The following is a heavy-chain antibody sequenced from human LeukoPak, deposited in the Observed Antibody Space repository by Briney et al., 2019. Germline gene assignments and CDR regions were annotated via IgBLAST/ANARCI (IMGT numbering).Heavy chain of an antibody. CDR1: GYTFTSYY. V-gene: IGHV1-46*01. D-gene: IGHD3-22*01. CDR3: ASEANSGYYSGTWFDP. Sequence: ASVKVSCKASGYTFTSYYIHWVRQAPGQGLEWMGIINPSGGSTSYAQKFQGRVTMTRDTSTSTVYMELSSLRSEDTAVYYCASEANSGYYSGTWFDPWGQGTLVTVSS. J-gene: IGHJ5*02. CDR2: INPSGGST.